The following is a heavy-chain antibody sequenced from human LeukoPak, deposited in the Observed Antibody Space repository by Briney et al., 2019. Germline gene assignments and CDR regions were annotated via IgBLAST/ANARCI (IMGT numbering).Heavy chain of an antibody. J-gene: IGHJ4*02. Sequence: GKSLRLSCAASGFTFNDFGMHWVRQAPGKGLEWVAIISYDGNNKYFADSVKGRFTISRDNAKSSVFLQMNSLRVEDTAVYYCARDRAFGVDFDYWGQGTLVTVSS. CDR2: ISYDGNNK. D-gene: IGHD3-16*01. V-gene: IGHV3-30*03. CDR1: GFTFNDFG. CDR3: ARDRAFGVDFDY.